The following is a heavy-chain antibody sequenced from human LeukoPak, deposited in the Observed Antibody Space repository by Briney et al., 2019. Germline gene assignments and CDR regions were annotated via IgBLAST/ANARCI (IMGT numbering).Heavy chain of an antibody. V-gene: IGHV4-39*01. CDR1: GGSISSSSYY. D-gene: IGHD6-13*01. J-gene: IGHJ4*02. CDR2: IYYSGST. Sequence: ETLSLTCTVSGGSISSSSYYWGWIRPPPGKGLEWIGSIYYSGSTYYNPSLKSRVTISVDTSKNQFSLKLSSVTAADTAVYYCARVGGSSWPTNYYFDYWGQGTLVTVSS. CDR3: ARVGGSSWPTNYYFDY.